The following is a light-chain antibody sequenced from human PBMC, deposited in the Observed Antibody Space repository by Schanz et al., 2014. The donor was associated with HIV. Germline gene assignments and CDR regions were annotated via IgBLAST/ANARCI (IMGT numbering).Light chain of an antibody. V-gene: IGKV1-33*01. CDR1: QDISNY. CDR2: DAS. Sequence: DIQMTQSPSSLSASVGDRVTITCQASQDISNYLNWYQQKPGKAPKLLIYDASNLETGVPSRFSGSGSGTEFALTISSLQPDDFATYYCHQYDSVSWTFGQGTTVEAK. CDR3: HQYDSVSWT. J-gene: IGKJ1*01.